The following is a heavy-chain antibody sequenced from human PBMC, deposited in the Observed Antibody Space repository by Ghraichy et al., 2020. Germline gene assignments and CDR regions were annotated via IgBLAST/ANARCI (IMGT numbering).Heavy chain of an antibody. CDR2: IYWNDDK. D-gene: IGHD3-10*01. CDR3: AHRRGAFSYSSGRDYEGADLFDF. V-gene: IGHV2-5*01. J-gene: IGHJ4*02. CDR1: GFSLSTSGVG. Sequence: SGPTLVKPTQTLTLTCTFSGFSLSTSGVGVGWIRQSPGKALEWLASIYWNDDKRLSPSLKSRLTITKDSSKNQVVLTMTNLDPVDTATYYCAHRRGAFSYSSGRDYEGADLFDFWGQGALVTVSS.